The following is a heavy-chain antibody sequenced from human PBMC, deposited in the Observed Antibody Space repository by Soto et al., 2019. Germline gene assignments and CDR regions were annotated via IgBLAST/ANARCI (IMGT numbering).Heavy chain of an antibody. CDR1: GFTFSSYW. V-gene: IGHV3-74*01. J-gene: IGHJ4*02. CDR3: AVAVAGPTAIGY. CDR2: INSDGSST. D-gene: IGHD6-19*01. Sequence: EVQLVESGGGLVQPGGSLRLSCAASGFTFSSYWMHWVHQAPGKGLVWVSRINSDGSSTSYADSVKGRFTISRDNAKNTLYLQMNSLRAEDTAVYYCAVAVAGPTAIGYWGQGTLVTVSS.